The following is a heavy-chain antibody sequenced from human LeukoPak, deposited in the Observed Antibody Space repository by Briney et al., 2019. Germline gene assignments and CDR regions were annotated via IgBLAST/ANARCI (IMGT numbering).Heavy chain of an antibody. CDR1: GYTFTSYY. CDR3: ARELRIVGATKGCNWFDP. Sequence: ASVKVSCKASGYTFTSYYMHWVRQAPGQGLEWMGIINPSGGSTSYAQKFQGRVTMTRDTSTSTVYMELSSLRSEDTAVYYCARELRIVGATKGCNWFDPWGQGTLVTVSS. J-gene: IGHJ5*02. CDR2: INPSGGST. V-gene: IGHV1-46*01. D-gene: IGHD1-26*01.